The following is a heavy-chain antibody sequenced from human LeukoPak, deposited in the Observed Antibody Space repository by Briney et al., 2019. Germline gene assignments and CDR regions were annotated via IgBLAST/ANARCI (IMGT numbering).Heavy chain of an antibody. J-gene: IGHJ5*02. CDR2: IYYSGST. CDR1: GGSISSSSYY. V-gene: IGHV4-39*07. CDR3: ARAQAPPLIWFDP. Sequence: SETLSLTCTVSGGSISSSSYYWGWIRQPPGKGLEWIGSIYYSGSTYYNPSLKSRVTISVDTSKNQFSLKLSSVTAADTAVYYCARAQAPPLIWFDPWGQGTLVTVSS.